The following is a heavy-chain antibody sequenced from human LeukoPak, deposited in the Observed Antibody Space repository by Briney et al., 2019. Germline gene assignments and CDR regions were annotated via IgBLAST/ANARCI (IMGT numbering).Heavy chain of an antibody. J-gene: IGHJ4*02. CDR3: ARTMWGFDY. D-gene: IGHD7-27*01. V-gene: IGHV3-23*01. Sequence: GGSLRLSCAASGFTFSSYAMSWVRQAPGKGLEWVSLISGDGGSTYYADSVKGRFTISRDNAKRSLFLQMNSLRVEDTAVYYCARTMWGFDYWGQGTLVTVSS. CDR2: ISGDGGST. CDR1: GFTFSSYA.